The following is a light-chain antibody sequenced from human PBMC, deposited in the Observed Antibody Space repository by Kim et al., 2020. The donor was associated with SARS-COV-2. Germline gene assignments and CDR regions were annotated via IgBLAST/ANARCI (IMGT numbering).Light chain of an antibody. CDR3: SSYTSSASYV. Sequence: QSVTISCTGTSSDVGSYNRVSWYQQPPGTAPKLIIYEVSNRPSGVPDRFSGSKSGNTASLTISGLQAEDETDYYCSSYTSSASYVFGTGTKVTVL. CDR2: EVS. CDR1: SSDVGSYNR. V-gene: IGLV2-18*02. J-gene: IGLJ1*01.